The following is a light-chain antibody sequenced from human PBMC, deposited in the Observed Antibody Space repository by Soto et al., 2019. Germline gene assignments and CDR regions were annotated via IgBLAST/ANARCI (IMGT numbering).Light chain of an antibody. CDR3: QQYGSSPRT. Sequence: EIVLTQSPGTLSLSPGKIATLSCRASQSVSSSYLAWYQQKPGQAPRLLIYGASSRATGIPDRFSGSGSGTDFTLTISRLEPEDFAVYYCQQYGSSPRTFGQGTKVEIK. J-gene: IGKJ1*01. CDR2: GAS. CDR1: QSVSSSY. V-gene: IGKV3-20*01.